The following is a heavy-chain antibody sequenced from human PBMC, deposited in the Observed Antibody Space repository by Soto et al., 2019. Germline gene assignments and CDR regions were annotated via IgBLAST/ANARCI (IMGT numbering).Heavy chain of an antibody. Sequence: PSETLSLTCVVSGESLSGYYWSWIRQNPGMGLEWSGEVDHRGRTTYTPSLKNRASISIDSSKNLFSLELISVTAADTALYFCARYEYGNSLYGVDVWGPGTRVTVSS. D-gene: IGHD1-7*01. CDR3: ARYEYGNSLYGVDV. J-gene: IGHJ6*02. CDR2: VDHRGRT. CDR1: GESLSGYY. V-gene: IGHV4-34*01.